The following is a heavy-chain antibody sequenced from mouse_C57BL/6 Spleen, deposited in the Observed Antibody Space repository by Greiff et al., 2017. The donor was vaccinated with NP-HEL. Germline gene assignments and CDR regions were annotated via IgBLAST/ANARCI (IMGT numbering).Heavy chain of an antibody. CDR3: ARGDHDYDY. CDR1: GYTFTSYW. D-gene: IGHD2-4*01. Sequence: QVQLQQPGAELVMPGASVKLSCKASGYTFTSYWMHWVKQRPGQGLAWIGEIDPSDSYTNYNQKFKGKSTLTVDKSSSTAYMQLSSLTSEDSAVYYCARGDHDYDYWGQGTTLTVSS. J-gene: IGHJ2*01. CDR2: IDPSDSYT. V-gene: IGHV1-69*01.